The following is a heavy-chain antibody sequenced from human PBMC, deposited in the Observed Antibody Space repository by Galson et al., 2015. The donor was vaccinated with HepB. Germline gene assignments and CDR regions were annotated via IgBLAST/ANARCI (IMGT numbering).Heavy chain of an antibody. D-gene: IGHD3-22*01. CDR2: ISYDGSNK. V-gene: IGHV3-30*04. J-gene: IGHJ4*02. CDR3: ARGYDSSGYYYFDY. CDR1: GFTFSSYA. Sequence: SLRLSCAASGFTFSSYAMHWVRRAPGKGLEWVAGISYDGSNKYYADSVKGRFTISRDNSKNTLYLQMNSLRAEDTAVYYCARGYDSSGYYYFDYWGQGTLVTVSS.